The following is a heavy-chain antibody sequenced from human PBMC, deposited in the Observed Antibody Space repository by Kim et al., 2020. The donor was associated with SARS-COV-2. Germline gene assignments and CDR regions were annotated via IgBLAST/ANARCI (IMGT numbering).Heavy chain of an antibody. CDR3: ARDAAELHDYDGPFHYYGMDV. J-gene: IGHJ6*02. D-gene: IGHD4-17*01. Sequence: GGSLRLSCAASGFTFSSYSMNWVRQAPGKGLEWVSSISSSSSYIYYADSVKGRFTISRDNAKNSLYLQMNSLRAEDTAVYYCARDAAELHDYDGPFHYYGMDVWGQGTTVTVSS. CDR2: ISSSSSYI. V-gene: IGHV3-21*01. CDR1: GFTFSSYS.